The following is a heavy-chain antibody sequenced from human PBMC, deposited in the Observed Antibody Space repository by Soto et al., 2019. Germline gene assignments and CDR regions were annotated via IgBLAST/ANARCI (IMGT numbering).Heavy chain of an antibody. CDR3: ARGFGLWDTAMGDFDY. D-gene: IGHD5-18*01. J-gene: IGHJ4*02. V-gene: IGHV3-23*01. Sequence: PGGSLRLSCAASGFTFSTYAMTWVRQAPGKGLEWVSTISGSGGRTFYADSVKGRFTNSRDNFKSTLYLQMELRSLRSDDTAVYYCARGFGLWDTAMGDFDYWGQGTLVTVSS. CDR2: ISGSGGRT. CDR1: GFTFSTYA.